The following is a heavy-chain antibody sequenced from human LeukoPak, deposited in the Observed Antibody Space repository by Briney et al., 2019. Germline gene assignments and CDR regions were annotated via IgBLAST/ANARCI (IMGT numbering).Heavy chain of an antibody. CDR1: GFTFSAYG. Sequence: GGSLRLSCAASGFTFSAYGMHWVRQAPGKGLEWVAVISYDGSNEYYADSVKGRFTISRDNSKNTLYLQMNSLRTEDTAVYYCAKSASTYSSGWYYFDYWGQGTLVTVSS. V-gene: IGHV3-30*18. D-gene: IGHD6-19*01. J-gene: IGHJ4*02. CDR2: ISYDGSNE. CDR3: AKSASTYSSGWYYFDY.